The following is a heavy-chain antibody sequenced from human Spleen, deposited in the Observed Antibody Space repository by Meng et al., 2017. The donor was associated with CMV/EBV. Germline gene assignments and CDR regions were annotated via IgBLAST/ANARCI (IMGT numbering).Heavy chain of an antibody. Sequence: FYGGSFSGYYWVWIRQPPGKGLEWIGEINHSGSTNYNPSLKSRVTISVDTSKNQFSLKLSSVTAADTAVYYCARGSRGYSYGAYDYWGQGTLVTVSS. CDR1: GGSFSGYY. D-gene: IGHD5-18*01. CDR3: ARGSRGYSYGAYDY. CDR2: INHSGST. V-gene: IGHV4-34*01. J-gene: IGHJ4*02.